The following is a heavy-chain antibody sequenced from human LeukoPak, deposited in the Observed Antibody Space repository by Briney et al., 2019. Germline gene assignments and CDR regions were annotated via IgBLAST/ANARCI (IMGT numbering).Heavy chain of an antibody. CDR1: GFTFGTSA. Sequence: AGGSLRLSRAASGFTFGTSAMSWVRQTPEKGLEWVSTITSGDGSPYYADSVKGRFTISRDNSNNMLYLQMNSLRAEDTAVYYCTKRGAYYVDYWGRGIPVTVSS. V-gene: IGHV3-23*01. J-gene: IGHJ4*02. CDR2: ITSGDGSP. D-gene: IGHD3-16*01. CDR3: TKRGAYYVDY.